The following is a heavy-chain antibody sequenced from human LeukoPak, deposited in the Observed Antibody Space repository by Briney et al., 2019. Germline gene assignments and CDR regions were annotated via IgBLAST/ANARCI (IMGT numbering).Heavy chain of an antibody. V-gene: IGHV1-8*01. D-gene: IGHD5-12*01. J-gene: IGHJ4*02. CDR2: MNPNSGNT. CDR1: GYTFTSYD. Sequence: GASVKVSCKASGYTFTSYDINWVRQATGQGLEWMGWMNPNSGNTGYAQKFQGRVTMTRNTSISTAYMELSSLRSEDTAVYYCARGLRGSGYSGYDPSDYWGQGTLVTVSS. CDR3: ARGLRGSGYSGYDPSDY.